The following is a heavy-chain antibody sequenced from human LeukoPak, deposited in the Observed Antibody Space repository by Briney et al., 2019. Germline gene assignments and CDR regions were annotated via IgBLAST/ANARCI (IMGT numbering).Heavy chain of an antibody. CDR2: IIPIFGTA. D-gene: IGHD2-15*01. CDR3: ATVVAATEGRYFDY. CDR1: GGTFSSDA. J-gene: IGHJ4*02. Sequence: SVKVSCKASGGTFSSDAISWVRQAPGQGLEWMGGIIPIFGTAIYAQKFQGRVTITADESTSTAYMELSSLRSEDTAVYYCATVVAATEGRYFDYWGQGTLVTVSS. V-gene: IGHV1-69*13.